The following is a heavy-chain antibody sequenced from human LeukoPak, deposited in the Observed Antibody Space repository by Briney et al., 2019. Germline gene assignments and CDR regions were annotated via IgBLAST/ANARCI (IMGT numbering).Heavy chain of an antibody. CDR1: GYTFTGYY. Sequence: ASVTVSCKASGYTFTGYYMHWVPQAPGQGLEWMGWINPNSGGTNYAQKFQGRVTMTRDTSISTAYMELSRLRSDDTAVYYCATFGKVGDGYNSSNFDYWGQGTLVTVSS. CDR3: ATFGKVGDGYNSSNFDY. J-gene: IGHJ4*02. D-gene: IGHD5-24*01. V-gene: IGHV1-2*02. CDR2: INPNSGGT.